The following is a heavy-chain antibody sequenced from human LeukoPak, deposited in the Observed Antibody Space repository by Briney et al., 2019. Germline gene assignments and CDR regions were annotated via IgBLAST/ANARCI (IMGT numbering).Heavy chain of an antibody. CDR2: IIPIFGTA. CDR1: GGTFSSYA. D-gene: IGHD2-21*01. Sequence: SVKVSCKASGGTFSSYAISWVRQAPGQGLEWMGRIIPIFGTANYAQKFQGRVTITTDESTGTAYMELSSLRSEDTAVYYCARERDGDEAFDIWGQGTMVTVSS. CDR3: ARERDGDEAFDI. J-gene: IGHJ3*02. V-gene: IGHV1-69*05.